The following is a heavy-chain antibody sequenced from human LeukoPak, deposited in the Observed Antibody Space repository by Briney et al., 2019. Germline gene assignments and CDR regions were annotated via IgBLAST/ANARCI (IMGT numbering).Heavy chain of an antibody. CDR1: GFTFDDHA. J-gene: IGHJ4*02. V-gene: IGHV3-9*01. CDR2: ISLNSGSI. CDR3: AKDMGIVVTIVDY. Sequence: GRSLRLSCAASGFTFDDHAMHWVRQAPGKGLEWVAGISLNSGSIVYADSVKGRFTISRDNAKNSLYLQMNSLRAEDTALYYCAKDMGIVVTIVDYWGQGTLVTVSS. D-gene: IGHD5-12*01.